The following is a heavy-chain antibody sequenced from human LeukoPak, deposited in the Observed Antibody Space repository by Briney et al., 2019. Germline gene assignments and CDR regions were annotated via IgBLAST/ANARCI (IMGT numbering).Heavy chain of an antibody. CDR2: ISSSGSTI. J-gene: IGHJ4*02. Sequence: GGSLRLPCAASGFTCSSYEMNWVRQAPGKGLEWVSYISSSGSTIYYADSVKGRFTISRDNAKNSLYLQMNSLRAEDTAVYYCARDLWFGEFWGQGTLVTVSS. D-gene: IGHD3-10*01. CDR1: GFTCSSYE. CDR3: ARDLWFGEF. V-gene: IGHV3-48*03.